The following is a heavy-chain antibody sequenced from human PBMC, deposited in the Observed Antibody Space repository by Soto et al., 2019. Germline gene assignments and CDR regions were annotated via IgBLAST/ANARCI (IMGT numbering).Heavy chain of an antibody. CDR3: ARIGVSSGHESPDFDS. Sequence: AAVKVSCKASGYTFNFYGITLVRQAPGQGLEWMGWISGFNGNTNYAADLQGRVTMTTDTSTSTAYMELRGLRSDDTAVYYCARIGVSSGHESPDFDSWGQGTLVTVSS. CDR1: GYTFNFYG. V-gene: IGHV1-18*01. CDR2: ISGFNGNT. J-gene: IGHJ4*02. D-gene: IGHD3-16*01.